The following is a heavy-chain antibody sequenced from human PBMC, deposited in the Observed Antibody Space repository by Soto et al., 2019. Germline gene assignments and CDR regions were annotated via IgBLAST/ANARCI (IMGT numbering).Heavy chain of an antibody. CDR1: GGSISSGGYY. J-gene: IGHJ3*02. CDR3: ARDRPNSSGWYGLAFDI. Sequence: PSETLSLTCTVSGGSISSGGYYWSWIRQHPGKGLEWIGYIYYSGSTYYNPSLKRRVTISVDTSKNQFSLKLSSVTAADTAVYYCARDRPNSSGWYGLAFDIWGQGTMVTVSS. V-gene: IGHV4-31*03. D-gene: IGHD6-19*01. CDR2: IYYSGST.